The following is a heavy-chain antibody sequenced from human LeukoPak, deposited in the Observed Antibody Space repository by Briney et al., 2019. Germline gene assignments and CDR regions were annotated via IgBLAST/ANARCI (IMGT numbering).Heavy chain of an antibody. D-gene: IGHD3-22*01. CDR2: IKEDGRQK. V-gene: IGHV3-7*01. CDR1: GFTFSSYW. J-gene: IGHJ4*02. Sequence: GGSLRLSCAASGFTFSSYWMSWVRQAPGKGLEWVANIKEDGRQKYYVDSVKGRFTISRDNVKNSLYLQMNSLRAEDTAVYYCARDLRSSGYYAFDYWGQGTLVTVSS. CDR3: ARDLRSSGYYAFDY.